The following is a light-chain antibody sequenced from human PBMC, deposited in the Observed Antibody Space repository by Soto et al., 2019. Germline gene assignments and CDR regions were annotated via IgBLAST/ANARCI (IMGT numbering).Light chain of an antibody. V-gene: IGLV2-23*01. Sequence: QSALTQPASVSGSPGQSITISCTGTSPNVGVYKLVSWYQQHPGKAPKLIIYEGSKRPSGVSNRFSGSKSGNAASLTSSGLQAEDEADYHCCSYAGESTVTFGGGTKLTVL. CDR2: EGS. CDR3: CSYAGESTVT. CDR1: SPNVGVYKL. J-gene: IGLJ2*01.